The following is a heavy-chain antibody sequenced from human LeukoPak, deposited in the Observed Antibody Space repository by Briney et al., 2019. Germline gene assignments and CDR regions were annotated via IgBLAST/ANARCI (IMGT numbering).Heavy chain of an antibody. Sequence: SETLSLTCTVSGGSISSYYWSWIRQPAGKGLEWIGRIYTSGSTNYNPSLKSRVTMSVGTSKNQFSLKLSSVTAADTAVYYCARVGDSSGYFDYWGQGTLVTVSS. CDR3: ARVGDSSGYFDY. J-gene: IGHJ4*02. CDR2: IYTSGST. D-gene: IGHD3-22*01. CDR1: GGSISSYY. V-gene: IGHV4-4*07.